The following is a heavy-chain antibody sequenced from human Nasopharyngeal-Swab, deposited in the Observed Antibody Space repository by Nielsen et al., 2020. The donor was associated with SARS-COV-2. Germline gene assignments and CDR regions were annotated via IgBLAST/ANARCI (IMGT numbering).Heavy chain of an antibody. CDR3: ATLYGSWIYAGYYYYYGMDV. J-gene: IGHJ6*02. CDR2: ISSSGSTI. Sequence: GESLKISCAASGFTFSDYYMSWIRQAPGKGLEWVSYISSSGSTIYYADSVKGRFTISRDNAKNSLYLQMNSLRAEDTAVYYCATLYGSWIYAGYYYYYGMDVWGQGTTVTVSS. D-gene: IGHD3-10*01. V-gene: IGHV3-11*04. CDR1: GFTFSDYY.